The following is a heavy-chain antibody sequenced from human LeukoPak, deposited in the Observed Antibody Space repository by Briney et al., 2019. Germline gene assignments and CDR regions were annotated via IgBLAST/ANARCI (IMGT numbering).Heavy chain of an antibody. V-gene: IGHV1-69*05. D-gene: IGHD6-13*01. J-gene: IGHJ3*02. Sequence: ASVKVSCKASGGTFSSYAISWVRQAPGQGLEWMGRIIPIFGTANYAQKFQGRVTITTDESTSTAYMELSSLRSEDTAVYYCARDLYSTTGDDAFDTWGQGTMVTVSS. CDR1: GGTFSSYA. CDR3: ARDLYSTTGDDAFDT. CDR2: IIPIFGTA.